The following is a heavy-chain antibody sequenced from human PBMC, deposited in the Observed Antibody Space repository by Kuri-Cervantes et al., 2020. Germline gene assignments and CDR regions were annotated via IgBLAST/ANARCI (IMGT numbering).Heavy chain of an antibody. V-gene: IGHV1-2*02. CDR3: ATSPMDRSGYYPDY. CDR1: GYSFSAYY. Sequence: ASVKVSCKASGYSFSAYYLHWVRQAPGQGLDWMGWISPKSGGTKYAQKFQGRVTMTRDTSTSTAYMELSRLRSDDTAVYYCATSPMDRSGYYPDYWGQGTLVTVSS. CDR2: ISPKSGGT. J-gene: IGHJ4*02. D-gene: IGHD3-22*01.